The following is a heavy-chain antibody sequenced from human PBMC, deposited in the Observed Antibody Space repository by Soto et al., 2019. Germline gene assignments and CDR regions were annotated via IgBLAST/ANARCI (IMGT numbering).Heavy chain of an antibody. V-gene: IGHV4-59*01. J-gene: IGHJ4*02. CDR1: GGSISSYY. CDR2: IYYSGST. CDR3: AAVTYYYFSSGYPPRFAL. D-gene: IGHD3-22*01. Sequence: SETLSLTCTVSGGSISSYYWSWIRQPPGKGLEWIGYIYYSGSTNYNPSLKSRVTISVDTSKNQFSLKLSSVTAADTAVYYCAAVTYYYFSSGYPPRFALWGQRTLV.